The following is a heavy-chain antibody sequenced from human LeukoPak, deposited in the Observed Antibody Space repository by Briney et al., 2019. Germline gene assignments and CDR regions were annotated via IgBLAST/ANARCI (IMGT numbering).Heavy chain of an antibody. D-gene: IGHD2-2*01. CDR1: AGSNNSYY. Sequence: PSETLSLSCTVSAGSNNSYYWSWIRQPPGKGLEWIGYTHPSGNTNYSPSLKSRVTISIDTSRNQFSLKLSSVTAADTAVYYCARGYCSSTSCYDAFDIWGQGTMVTVSS. CDR3: ARGYCSSTSCYDAFDI. V-gene: IGHV4-4*09. J-gene: IGHJ3*02. CDR2: THPSGNT.